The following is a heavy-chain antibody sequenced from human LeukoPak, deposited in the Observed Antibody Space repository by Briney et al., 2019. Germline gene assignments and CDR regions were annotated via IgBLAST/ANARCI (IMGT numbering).Heavy chain of an antibody. CDR3: ARARSGWSPFGDY. J-gene: IGHJ4*02. D-gene: IGHD6-19*01. CDR2: ISYDGSNK. V-gene: IGHV3-30-3*01. Sequence: GGSLRLSCAASGFTFSSYAMHRVRQAPGKGLEWVAVISYDGSNKYYADSVRGRFTISRDNSKNTLYLQMNSLRAEDTAVYYCARARSGWSPFGDYWGQGTLVTVSS. CDR1: GFTFSSYA.